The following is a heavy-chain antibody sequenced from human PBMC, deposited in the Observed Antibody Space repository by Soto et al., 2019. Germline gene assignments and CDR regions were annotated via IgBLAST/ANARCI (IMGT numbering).Heavy chain of an antibody. CDR2: ISSNGGST. V-gene: IGHV3-64*01. D-gene: IGHD6-13*01. Sequence: GGFLRLSCAASGFTFSSYAMHWVRQAPGKGLEYVSAISSNGGSTYYANSVKGRFTISRDNSKNTLYLQMGSLRAEDMAVYYCARGIAAAGAFDIWGQGTMVTVSS. J-gene: IGHJ3*02. CDR1: GFTFSSYA. CDR3: ARGIAAAGAFDI.